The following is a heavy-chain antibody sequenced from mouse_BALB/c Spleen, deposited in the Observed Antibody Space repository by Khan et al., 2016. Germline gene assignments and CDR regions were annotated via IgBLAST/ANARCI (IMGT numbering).Heavy chain of an antibody. CDR1: GYSITSGYG. D-gene: IGHD1-2*01. CDR2: ISYSGST. Sequence: EVQLQESGPGLVKPSQSLSLTCTVTGYSITSGYGWNWIRQFPGNKLEWMGYISYSGSTNYNPTLKSRISITRDTSKNTFFLQLNSVATEDTATYYCARTARIKYWGQGTTLTVSA. J-gene: IGHJ2*01. V-gene: IGHV3-2*02. CDR3: ARTARIKY.